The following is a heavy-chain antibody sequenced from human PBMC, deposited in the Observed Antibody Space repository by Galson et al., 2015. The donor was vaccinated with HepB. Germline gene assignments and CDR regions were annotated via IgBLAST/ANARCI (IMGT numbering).Heavy chain of an antibody. J-gene: IGHJ5*02. Sequence: SVKVSCKASGYTFTSYGISWVRQAPGQGLEWMGWISAYNGNTNYAQKLQGRVTMTTDTSTSTAYMELRSLRSDDTAVYYCARGYRIAVAGTDWFDPWGQGTLVTVSS. CDR1: GYTFTSYG. V-gene: IGHV1-18*01. D-gene: IGHD6-19*01. CDR2: ISAYNGNT. CDR3: ARGYRIAVAGTDWFDP.